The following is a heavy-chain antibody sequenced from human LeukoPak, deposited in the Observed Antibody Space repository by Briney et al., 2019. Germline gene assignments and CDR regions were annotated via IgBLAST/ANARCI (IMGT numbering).Heavy chain of an antibody. J-gene: IGHJ3*02. CDR1: GFTVSSNY. D-gene: IGHD2-8*02. CDR2: IYSGGTT. CDR3: ARAPGTGHDALDI. V-gene: IGHV3-53*01. Sequence: GGSLRLSCAASGFTVSSNYMSWVRQAPGKGLEWVSVIYSGGTTYYADSVEGRFAISRDNSKNTLFLQMNSLRAEDTAVYYCARAPGTGHDALDIWGQGTTVTVSS.